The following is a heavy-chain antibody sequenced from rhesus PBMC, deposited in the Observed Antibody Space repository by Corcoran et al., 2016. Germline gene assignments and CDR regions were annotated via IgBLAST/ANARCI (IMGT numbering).Heavy chain of an antibody. J-gene: IGHJ4*01. CDR1: GGSISSSNW. D-gene: IGHD6-31*01. V-gene: IGHV4-65*01. CDR3: AREFGIAAAGSFDY. Sequence: QVQLQESGPGLVKPSETLSLTCAVSGGSISSSNWWSWIRQPPGKGLEWIGYISGSSGRTYYNPSLKSRVTISKDTSKNQFSLKLSSVTAADTAVYYCAREFGIAAAGSFDYWGQGVLVTVSS. CDR2: ISGSSGRT.